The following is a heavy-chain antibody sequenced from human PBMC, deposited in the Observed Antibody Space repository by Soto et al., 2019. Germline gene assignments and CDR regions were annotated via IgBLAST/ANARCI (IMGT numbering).Heavy chain of an antibody. Sequence: EVLLVESGGGLVKPGGSLRLSCAASGFTFTTYSISWVRQAPGKGLAWVSSISSSGTYIYYADSVKGRFTISRDNAKNSVCLQMNSLTADDAAVYYCARDRARTTNAFDIWGQGTMVTVSS. D-gene: IGHD3-10*01. CDR1: GFTFTTYS. V-gene: IGHV3-21*01. CDR3: ARDRARTTNAFDI. J-gene: IGHJ3*02. CDR2: ISSSGTYI.